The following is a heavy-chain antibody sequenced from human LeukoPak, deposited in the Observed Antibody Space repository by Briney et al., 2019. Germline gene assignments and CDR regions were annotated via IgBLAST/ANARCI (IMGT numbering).Heavy chain of an antibody. Sequence: GGSLRLSCAASGFTFSSYSMNWVRQAPGKGLEWVSYISSSSSTIYYADSVKGRFTISRDNSKNTLYLQMGSLRAEDMAVYYCARGELRYFDWLLTATPGSSDYWGQGTLVTVSS. J-gene: IGHJ4*02. CDR2: ISSSSSTI. CDR3: ARGELRYFDWLLTATPGSSDY. D-gene: IGHD3-9*01. V-gene: IGHV3-48*01. CDR1: GFTFSSYS.